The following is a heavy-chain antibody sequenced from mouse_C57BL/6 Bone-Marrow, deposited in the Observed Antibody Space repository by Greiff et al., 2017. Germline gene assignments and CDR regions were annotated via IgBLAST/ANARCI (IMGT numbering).Heavy chain of an antibody. Sequence: QVQLQQPGAELVKPGASVKLSCKASGYTFTSYWMQWVKQRPGQGLEWIGEIDPSDSYTNYNQKFNGKATLTVDTSSSTAYMQLSSLTSEDSAVYYCARILDGYYYDYWGQGTTLTVSS. V-gene: IGHV1-50*01. CDR1: GYTFTSYW. J-gene: IGHJ2*01. CDR2: IDPSDSYT. CDR3: ARILDGYYYDY. D-gene: IGHD2-3*01.